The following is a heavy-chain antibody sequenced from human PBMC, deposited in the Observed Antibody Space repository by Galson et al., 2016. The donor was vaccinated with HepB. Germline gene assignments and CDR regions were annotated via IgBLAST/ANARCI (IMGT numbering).Heavy chain of an antibody. V-gene: IGHV4-61*02. Sequence: TLSLTCTISGDSITSGAFDWTWIRQPAGKGLEWIGRIYTTGSTRYSPSLKSRVSISIDTSKNQVSLSLTYATAADSADYYCARARSGRRTSALSSWGQGTLVTVSS. CDR3: ARARSGRRTSALSS. J-gene: IGHJ5*02. CDR2: IYTTGST. D-gene: IGHD1-26*01. CDR1: GDSITSGAFD.